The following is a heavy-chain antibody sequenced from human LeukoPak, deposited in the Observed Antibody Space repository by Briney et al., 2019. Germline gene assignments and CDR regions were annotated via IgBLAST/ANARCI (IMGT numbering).Heavy chain of an antibody. CDR2: IKQDGSEK. V-gene: IGHV3-7*01. Sequence: GGSLRLSCAASGFTFSSYWMSWVRQAPGKGLEWVANIKQDGSEKYYVDSVKGRFTISRDNSNNTLYLQINSLRTEDTSVYYCAKNGRGGFTKPYYFDYWGQGTLVTVSS. J-gene: IGHJ4*02. CDR1: GFTFSSYW. CDR3: AKNGRGGFTKPYYFDY. D-gene: IGHD1-26*01.